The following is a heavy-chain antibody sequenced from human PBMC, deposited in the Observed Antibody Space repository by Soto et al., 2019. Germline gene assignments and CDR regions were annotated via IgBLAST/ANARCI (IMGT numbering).Heavy chain of an antibody. V-gene: IGHV4-59*01. J-gene: IGHJ6*02. CDR2: IYYSGST. D-gene: IGHD3-10*01. CDR1: GGSISSYY. CDR3: ARVWDYYGSGSYYKQVDNYYYYYGMDV. Sequence: SETLSLTCTGSGGSISSYYWSWIRQPPGKGLEWIGYIYYSGSTNYNPSLKSRVTISVDTSKNQFSLKLSSVAAADTAVYYCARVWDYYGSGSYYKQVDNYYYYYGMDVWGQANTVA.